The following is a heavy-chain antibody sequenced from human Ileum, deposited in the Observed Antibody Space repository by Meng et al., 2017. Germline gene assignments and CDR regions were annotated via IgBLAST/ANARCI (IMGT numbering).Heavy chain of an antibody. CDR2: IYDSGST. V-gene: IGHV4-31*03. J-gene: IGHJ4*02. Sequence: QVQLQESGPGLVKPSQTLSLTCTVSGGSISSGGYYWSWIRQHPGKGLEWIGYIYDSGSTYYNPSLKSRIAISGDTSKNQFSLNLSSVTAADTAVYYCARGGTAYFDYWGLGTLVTVSS. D-gene: IGHD1-1*01. CDR3: ARGGTAYFDY. CDR1: GGSISSGGYY.